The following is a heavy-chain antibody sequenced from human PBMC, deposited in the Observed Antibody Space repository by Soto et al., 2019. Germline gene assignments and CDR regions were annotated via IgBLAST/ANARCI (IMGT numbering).Heavy chain of an antibody. CDR3: AGSYSGLETLGNYYYGMGV. CDR2: IIPILGIA. Sequence: QVQLVQSGAEVKKPGSSVKVSCKASGGTFSSYTISWVRQAPGQGLEWMGRIIPILGIANYAQKFQGRVTITTDKSTSTAYMEVSSLRSEDTAVYYCAGSYSGLETLGNYYYGMGVWGQGTKVPDSS. J-gene: IGHJ6*02. V-gene: IGHV1-69*02. D-gene: IGHD3-22*01. CDR1: GGTFSSYT.